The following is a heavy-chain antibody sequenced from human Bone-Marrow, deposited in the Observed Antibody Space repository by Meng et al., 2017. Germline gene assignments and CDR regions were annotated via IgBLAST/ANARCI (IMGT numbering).Heavy chain of an antibody. CDR1: GDSVSSNSAT. Sequence: QVQLQQSGPGLVKPSQTLPLTCAISGDSVSSNSATWNWIRQSPSRGLEWLGRTYYRSRWYSDYAVSVQSRITINPDTSKNQFSLQLNSLTPEDSAVYYCARDGTSWYFFDYWGQGTLVTVSS. D-gene: IGHD1-1*01. J-gene: IGHJ4*02. CDR3: ARDGTSWYFFDY. V-gene: IGHV6-1*01. CDR2: TYYRSRWYS.